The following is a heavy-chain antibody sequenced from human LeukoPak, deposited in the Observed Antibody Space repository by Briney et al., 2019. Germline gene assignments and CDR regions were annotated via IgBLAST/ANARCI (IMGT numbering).Heavy chain of an antibody. D-gene: IGHD3-10*01. Sequence: AASVKVSCKASGYTFTSYGISWVRQAPGQGLEWMGWISAYNGNTNYAQKLQGRVTMTTDTSTSTAYMELRSLRSDDTAVYYCARDRTYYGSKNWFDPWDQGTLVTVSS. CDR1: GYTFTSYG. CDR2: ISAYNGNT. J-gene: IGHJ5*02. V-gene: IGHV1-18*01. CDR3: ARDRTYYGSKNWFDP.